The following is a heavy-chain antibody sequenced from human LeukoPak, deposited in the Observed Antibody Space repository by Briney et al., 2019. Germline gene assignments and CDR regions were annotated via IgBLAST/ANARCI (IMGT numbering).Heavy chain of an antibody. Sequence: SVKVSCKASGGTFSSYAISWVRQAPGQGLEWMGGIIPIFGTANYAQKFQGRVTITADESTSTAYMELSSLRSEDTAVCYCASDGWELSDAFDIWGQGTMVTVSS. V-gene: IGHV1-69*13. CDR2: IIPIFGTA. D-gene: IGHD1-26*01. J-gene: IGHJ3*02. CDR1: GGTFSSYA. CDR3: ASDGWELSDAFDI.